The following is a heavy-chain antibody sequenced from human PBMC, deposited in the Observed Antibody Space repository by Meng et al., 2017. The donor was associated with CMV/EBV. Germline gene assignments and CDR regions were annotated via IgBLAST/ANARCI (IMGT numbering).Heavy chain of an antibody. Sequence: QVQLVESGGGVVQRGGSRRRSCAASGFTFSSYGMHWVRQAPGKGLEWVAFIRYDGSNKYYADSVKGRFTISRDNSKNTLYLQMNSLRAEDTAVYYCAKDRAEIIVGATDFDHWGQGPLVTVYS. D-gene: IGHD1-26*01. CDR1: GFTFSSYG. V-gene: IGHV3-30*02. CDR2: IRYDGSNK. J-gene: IGHJ4*02. CDR3: AKDRAEIIVGATDFDH.